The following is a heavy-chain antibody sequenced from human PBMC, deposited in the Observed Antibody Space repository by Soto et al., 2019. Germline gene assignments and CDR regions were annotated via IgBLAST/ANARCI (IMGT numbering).Heavy chain of an antibody. CDR3: AKDLSGY. CDR1: GFTFSSYG. J-gene: IGHJ4*02. D-gene: IGHD3-10*01. V-gene: IGHV3-30*18. Sequence: PGGSLRLSCAASGFTFSSYGMDWVRQAPGKGLEWVAVISYDGSNKYYADSVKGRFTISRDNSKNTLYLQMISLRAEDTAVYYCAKDLSGYWGQGTLVTVSS. CDR2: ISYDGSNK.